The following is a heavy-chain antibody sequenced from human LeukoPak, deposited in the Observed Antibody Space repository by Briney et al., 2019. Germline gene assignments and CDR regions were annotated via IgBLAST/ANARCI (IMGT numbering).Heavy chain of an antibody. CDR2: IKTNTNGGTT. D-gene: IGHD1-26*01. CDR1: GFRFSDAW. V-gene: IGHV3-15*01. CDR3: TTYRGWEFLGGDW. Sequence: KPGGSLRLSCEASGFRFSDAWMSWVRQAPGKGLEWLGRIKTNTNGGTTDYAAPVKGRFTISRDDSRNTLSLQINSLKTEDTAVYYCTTYRGWEFLGGDWWGQGTLVTVSS. J-gene: IGHJ4*02.